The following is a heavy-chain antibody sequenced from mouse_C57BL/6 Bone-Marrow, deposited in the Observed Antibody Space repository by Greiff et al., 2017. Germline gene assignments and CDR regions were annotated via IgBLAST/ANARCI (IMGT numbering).Heavy chain of an antibody. CDR1: GFTFSSYA. V-gene: IGHV5-9-1*02. D-gene: IGHD2-14*01. J-gene: IGHJ4*01. Sequence: EVKVVESGEGLVKPGGSLKLSCAASGFTFSSYAMSWVRQTPGKRLEWVAYISSGGDYIYYADTVKGRFTISRDNARNTLYLQMSSLKSEDTAMYYCTRPYVHYAMDYWGQGTSVTVAS. CDR2: ISSGGDYI. CDR3: TRPYVHYAMDY.